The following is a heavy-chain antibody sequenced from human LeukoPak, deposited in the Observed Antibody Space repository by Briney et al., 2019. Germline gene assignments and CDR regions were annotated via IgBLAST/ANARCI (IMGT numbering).Heavy chain of an antibody. CDR2: IHTSGST. D-gene: IGHD1-26*01. Sequence: GGSLRLSCAASGFSVSGNYMSWVRQAPGKGLEWVSFIHTSGSTFYADSVKGRFTISRDNSKNTLYLQMNSLRAEDTAVYYCARGDVGATVFDYWGQGTLVTVSS. V-gene: IGHV3-53*01. CDR3: ARGDVGATVFDY. J-gene: IGHJ4*02. CDR1: GFSVSGNY.